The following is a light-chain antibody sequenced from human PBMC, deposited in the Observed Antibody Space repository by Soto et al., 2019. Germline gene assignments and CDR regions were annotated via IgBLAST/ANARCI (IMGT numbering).Light chain of an antibody. CDR3: QQYGSSGT. Sequence: EIVMTQSPATLSVSPGERAPLSCRASQSVSSNLAWYQQNPGQAPRLLVYGASSRATGISDRFSGSGSGTDFTLTISRLEPEDFAVYYCQQYGSSGTFGQGTKVDIK. J-gene: IGKJ1*01. CDR1: QSVSSN. V-gene: IGKV3-20*01. CDR2: GAS.